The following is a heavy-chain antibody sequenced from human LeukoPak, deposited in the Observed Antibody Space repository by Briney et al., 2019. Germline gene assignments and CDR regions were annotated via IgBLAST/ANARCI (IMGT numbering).Heavy chain of an antibody. CDR1: GGSISNYY. CDR2: VSYSGNT. CDR3: ARVDGSGYFDY. V-gene: IGHV4-59*12. J-gene: IGHJ4*02. Sequence: PSETLSLTCTVSGGSISNYYWTWIRQPPGKGLEWIGFVSYSGNTNYNPSLKSRVTISVDTSKNQFSLKLSSVTAADTAVYYCARVDGSGYFDYWGQGTLVTVSS. D-gene: IGHD3-3*01.